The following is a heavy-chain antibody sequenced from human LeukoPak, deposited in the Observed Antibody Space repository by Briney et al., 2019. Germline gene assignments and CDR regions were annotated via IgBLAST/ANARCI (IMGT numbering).Heavy chain of an antibody. V-gene: IGHV4-4*07. CDR3: ARAAVGATPVYYYYYYYMDV. CDR2: IYTSGST. Sequence: PSETLSLTCTVSGGSISSYYWSWIRQPAGKGLEWVGRIYTSGSTNYNPSLKSRVTMSVDTSKNQFSLKLSSVTAADTAVYDCARAAVGATPVYYYYYYYMDVWGKGTTVTVSS. J-gene: IGHJ6*03. D-gene: IGHD1-26*01. CDR1: GGSISSYY.